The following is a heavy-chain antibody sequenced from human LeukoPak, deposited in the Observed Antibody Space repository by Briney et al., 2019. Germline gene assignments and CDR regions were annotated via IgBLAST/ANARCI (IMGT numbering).Heavy chain of an antibody. V-gene: IGHV3-33*06. D-gene: IGHD5-12*01. J-gene: IGHJ4*02. Sequence: SGGSLRLSCAASGFTFSSYGMHWVRQAPGKGLEWVAVIWYDGSNKYYADSVKGRFTISRDNSKNTLYLQMNSLRAEDTAVYYCAKDYSGYDLFDYWGQGTLVTVSS. CDR2: IWYDGSNK. CDR3: AKDYSGYDLFDY. CDR1: GFTFSSYG.